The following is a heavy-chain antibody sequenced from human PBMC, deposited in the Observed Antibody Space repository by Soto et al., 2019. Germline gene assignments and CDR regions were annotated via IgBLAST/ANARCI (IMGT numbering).Heavy chain of an antibody. D-gene: IGHD3-16*01. CDR2: VSATAGTT. J-gene: IGHJ4*02. CDR3: AKDRLAGGFDY. Sequence: GGSLRLSCAASGTISSYYTISCLRQAPGKGLEWVSLVSATAGTTYYTDSVKGRFTISRDNSRNTVYLQMNSLRADDTAVYYYAKDRLAGGFDYWSQGTLVTVSS. CDR1: GTISSYYT. V-gene: IGHV3-23*01.